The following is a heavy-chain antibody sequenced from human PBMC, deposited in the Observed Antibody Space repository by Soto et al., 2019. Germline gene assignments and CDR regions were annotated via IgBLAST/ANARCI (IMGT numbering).Heavy chain of an antibody. V-gene: IGHV3-30-3*01. Sequence: GGSLRLSCAASGFTFSSYAMHWVRQAPGKGLEWVAVISYDGSSKYYADSVKGRFTISRDNSKNTLYLQMNSLRAEDTAVYYCARDACGGDIVVVPATICYYYGMDVWGQGTTVTVSS. CDR3: ARDACGGDIVVVPATICYYYGMDV. CDR2: ISYDGSSK. D-gene: IGHD2-2*01. J-gene: IGHJ6*02. CDR1: GFTFSSYA.